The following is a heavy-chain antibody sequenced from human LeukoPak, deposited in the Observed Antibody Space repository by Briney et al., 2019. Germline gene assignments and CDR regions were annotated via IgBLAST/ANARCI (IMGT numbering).Heavy chain of an antibody. V-gene: IGHV3-33*01. D-gene: IGHD3-10*01. CDR3: ARDPSVYGSGSYFDY. CDR2: IWYDGSNK. CDR1: GFTFSSYG. J-gene: IGHJ4*02. Sequence: GGSVRLSCAASGFTFSSYGMHWVRQAPGKGLEWVAVIWYDGSNKYYADSVKGRFTISRDNSKNTLYLQKNSLRAEDTAVYYCARDPSVYGSGSYFDYWGQGTLVTVSS.